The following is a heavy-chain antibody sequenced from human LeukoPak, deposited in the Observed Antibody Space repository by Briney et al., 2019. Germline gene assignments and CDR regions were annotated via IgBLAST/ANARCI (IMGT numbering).Heavy chain of an antibody. Sequence: SETLSLTCTVSGGSISSYHWSWIRQPAGKGLEWIGRIYTSGSTNYNPSLKSRVTMTVDRSKNQFSLKLSSVTAADTAVYYCARASTVVKLSFDYWGQGTLVTVSS. CDR1: GGSISSYH. D-gene: IGHD4-23*01. CDR2: IYTSGST. J-gene: IGHJ4*02. CDR3: ARASTVVKLSFDY. V-gene: IGHV4-4*07.